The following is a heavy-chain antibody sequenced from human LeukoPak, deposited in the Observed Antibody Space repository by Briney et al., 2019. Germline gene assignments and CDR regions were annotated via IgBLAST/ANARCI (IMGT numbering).Heavy chain of an antibody. CDR3: ARAAIVGALLAAFDI. CDR2: IIPIFGTA. V-gene: IGHV1-69*13. D-gene: IGHD1-26*01. CDR1: GGTFSSYA. J-gene: IGHJ3*02. Sequence: GASVKVSCKASGGTFSSYAISWVRQAPGQGLEWMGGIIPIFGTANYAQKLQGRVTITADESTSTAYMGLSSLRSEDTAVYYCARAAIVGALLAAFDIWGQGTMVTVSS.